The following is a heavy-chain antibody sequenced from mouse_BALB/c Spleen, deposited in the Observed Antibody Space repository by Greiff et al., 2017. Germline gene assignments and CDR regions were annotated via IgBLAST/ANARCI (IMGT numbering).Heavy chain of an antibody. J-gene: IGHJ1*01. D-gene: IGHD1-1*01. CDR3: ARLEVITTVVGYFDV. V-gene: IGHV1-4*01. Sequence: VQLQQSGAELVRPGASVKMSCKASGYTFTSYWMHWVKQRPGQGLEWIGYINPSTGYTEYNQKFKDKATLTADKSSSTAYMQLSSLTSEDSAVYYCARLEVITTVVGYFDVWGAGTTVTVSS. CDR2: INPSTGYT. CDR1: GYTFTSYW.